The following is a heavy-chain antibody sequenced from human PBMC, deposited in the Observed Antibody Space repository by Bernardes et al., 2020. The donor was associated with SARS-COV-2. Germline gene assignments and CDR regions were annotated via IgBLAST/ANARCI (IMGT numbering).Heavy chain of an antibody. CDR1: GFTFSSYA. CDR3: AKSRVEWLNDGGGIEY. V-gene: IGHV3-23*01. Sequence: GGSLRLSCAASGFTFSSYAMSWVRQSPGKGLEWVSTVSGSGISTFYADSVKGRFTISRDNSKNTLYVQMNSPRAEDMAVYYCAKSRVEWLNDGGGIEYWGQGTLVTVSS. J-gene: IGHJ4*02. D-gene: IGHD3-3*01. CDR2: VSGSGIST.